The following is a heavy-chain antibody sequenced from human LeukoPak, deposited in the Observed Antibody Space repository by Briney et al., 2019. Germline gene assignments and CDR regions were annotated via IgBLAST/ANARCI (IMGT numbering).Heavy chain of an antibody. CDR1: GFTFSNYW. J-gene: IGHJ6*02. CDR3: AKDDYSYYAMDV. Sequence: PGGSLRLSCAASGFTFSNYWMSWVRQAPGKGLEWVANIKEDGSEKYYVDSVKGRFTIARDNAYNSLYLQMNSLRAEDTAIYYCAKDDYSYYAMDVWGRGTTVTVSS. CDR2: IKEDGSEK. V-gene: IGHV3-7*03.